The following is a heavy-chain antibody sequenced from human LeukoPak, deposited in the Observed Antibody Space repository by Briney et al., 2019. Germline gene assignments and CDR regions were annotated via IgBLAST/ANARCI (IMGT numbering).Heavy chain of an antibody. Sequence: SSETLSLTCTVSGGSISSYYWSWTRQPPGKGLEWIGEIHYSGSATYNPSLKSRVTISVDTSKNQFSLKMNSVTAADTAVYYCARGQWFRAFWSRGTPVTVSS. D-gene: IGHD3-10*01. CDR2: IHYSGSA. CDR1: GGSISSYY. CDR3: ARGQWFRAF. V-gene: IGHV4-59*12. J-gene: IGHJ4*02.